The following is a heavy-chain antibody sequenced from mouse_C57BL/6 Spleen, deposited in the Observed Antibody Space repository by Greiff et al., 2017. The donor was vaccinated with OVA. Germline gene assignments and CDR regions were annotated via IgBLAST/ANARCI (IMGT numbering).Heavy chain of an antibody. V-gene: IGHV2-9-1*01. D-gene: IGHD1-1*01. J-gene: IGHJ1*03. CDR3: ARNGGSSYVATWYFDV. Sequence: VQVVESGPGLVAPSQSLSITCTVSGFSLTSYAISWVRQPPGKGLEWLGVIWTGGGTNYNSALKSRLSISKDNSKSQVFLKMNSLQTDDTARYYCARNGGSSYVATWYFDVWGTGTTVTVSS. CDR1: GFSLTSYA. CDR2: IWTGGGT.